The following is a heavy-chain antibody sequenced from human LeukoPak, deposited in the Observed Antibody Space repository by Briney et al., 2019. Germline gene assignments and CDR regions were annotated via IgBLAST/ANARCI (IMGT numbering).Heavy chain of an antibody. CDR3: AHLYDFWSGYYIENWFDP. CDR1: GGSISSGDFY. J-gene: IGHJ5*02. D-gene: IGHD3-3*01. V-gene: IGHV4-30-4*01. CDR2: IYYSGST. Sequence: SETLSLTCTVSGGSISSGDFYWSWIRQPPGRGLEWIGYIYYSGSTYYNPSLKSRVTISVDTSKNQFSLKLSSVTAADTAVYYCAHLYDFWSGYYIENWFDPWGQGTLVTVSS.